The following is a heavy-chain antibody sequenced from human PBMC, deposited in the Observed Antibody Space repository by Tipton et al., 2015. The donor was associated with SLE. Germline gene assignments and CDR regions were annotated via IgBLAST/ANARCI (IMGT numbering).Heavy chain of an antibody. J-gene: IGHJ3*02. Sequence: SLRLSCAASGFTFSSYAMSWVRQAPGKGLEWVSAISGSGGSTYYADSVKGRFTISRDNSKNSLYLQMNSLRAEDTALYYCAKDGYYYDSSGYGAFDIWGQGTMVTVSS. CDR1: GFTFSSYA. V-gene: IGHV3-23*01. D-gene: IGHD3-22*01. CDR2: ISGSGGST. CDR3: AKDGYYYDSSGYGAFDI.